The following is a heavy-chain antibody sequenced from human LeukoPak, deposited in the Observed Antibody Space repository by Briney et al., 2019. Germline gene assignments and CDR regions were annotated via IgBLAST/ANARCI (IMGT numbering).Heavy chain of an antibody. V-gene: IGHV3-11*01. Sequence: GGSLRLSCVASGFTFSDYYMSWIRQAPGKGLEWVSYISSSGSTIYHADSVKGRLTISRDNAKNSLYLQMNSLRAEDTAVYYCARYSMATSYFDYWGQGTLVTVSS. D-gene: IGHD2-21*01. CDR3: ARYSMATSYFDY. CDR2: ISSSGSTI. CDR1: GFTFSDYY. J-gene: IGHJ4*02.